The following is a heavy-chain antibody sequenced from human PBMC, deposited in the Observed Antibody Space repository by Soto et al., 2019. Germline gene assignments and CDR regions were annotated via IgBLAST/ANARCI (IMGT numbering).Heavy chain of an antibody. Sequence: PGGSLTLACAASGFTFSSYAMSWARQAPGKGLEWVSAISGSGGSTYYADSVKGRFTISRDNSKNTLYLQMNSLRAEDTAVYYCAKQTSPQWSGESTFDNGGQGTVVPISS. V-gene: IGHV3-23*01. J-gene: IGHJ4*02. CDR1: GFTFSSYA. CDR2: ISGSGGST. D-gene: IGHD3-10*01. CDR3: AKQTSPQWSGESTFDN.